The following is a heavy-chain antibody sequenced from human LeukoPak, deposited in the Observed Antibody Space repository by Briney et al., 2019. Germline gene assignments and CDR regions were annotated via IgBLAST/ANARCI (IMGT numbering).Heavy chain of an antibody. CDR3: IRVRGGYKPYYFDY. J-gene: IGHJ4*02. V-gene: IGHV3-49*03. D-gene: IGHD5-24*01. Sequence: GGSLRLSCTASGFTFGDYAMSWFRQAPGKGLEWVGFIRSKAYGGTIEYAASVKGRFTISRDDSKSIAYLHTNSLKTDDTAVYYCIRVRGGYKPYYFDYWGQGTLVTVSS. CDR1: GFTFGDYA. CDR2: IRSKAYGGTI.